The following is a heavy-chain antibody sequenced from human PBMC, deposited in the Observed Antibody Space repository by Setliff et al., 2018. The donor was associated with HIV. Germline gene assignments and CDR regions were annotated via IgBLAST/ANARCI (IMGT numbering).Heavy chain of an antibody. CDR1: SNTRMG. D-gene: IGHD3-3*01. CDR3: ARYNFRRGYWDYFDY. Sequence: SNTRMGVSWIRQPPGKALEWLAHIFPNDERSYSASLKSRVTISEDTSKSQVVLTMTNMDPLDTATSFCARYNFRRGYWDYFDYWGQGTQVTVSS. J-gene: IGHJ4*02. CDR2: IFPNDER. V-gene: IGHV2-26*01.